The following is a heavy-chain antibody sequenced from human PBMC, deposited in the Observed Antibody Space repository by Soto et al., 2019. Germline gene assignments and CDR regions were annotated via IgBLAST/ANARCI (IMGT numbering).Heavy chain of an antibody. J-gene: IGHJ4*02. CDR2: ISAGGGSA. Sequence: HPGGSLRLSCAASGFTLSRYAMSWVRQAQGKGLEWVSTISAGGGSAYYADTVKGRFTISGDNSQNTLYLQMNSLRADDTAVYYCAKAVRPRTSYLDYWGQGTLVTVSS. V-gene: IGHV3-23*01. CDR1: GFTLSRYA. CDR3: AKAVRPRTSYLDY. D-gene: IGHD3-10*02.